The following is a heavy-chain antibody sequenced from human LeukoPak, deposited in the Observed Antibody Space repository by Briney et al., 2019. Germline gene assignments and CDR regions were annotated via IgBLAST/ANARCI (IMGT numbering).Heavy chain of an antibody. CDR2: IYYSGST. J-gene: IGHJ4*02. Sequence: SETLSLTCTVSGGSISSGGYYWSWIRQHPGKGLEWIGHIYYSGSTYYNPSLKSRVTISVDTSKNQFSLKLSSVTAADTAVYYCARDSSGYSSLDYWGQGTLVTVSS. CDR3: ARDSSGYSSLDY. D-gene: IGHD3-22*01. V-gene: IGHV4-31*03. CDR1: GGSISSGGYY.